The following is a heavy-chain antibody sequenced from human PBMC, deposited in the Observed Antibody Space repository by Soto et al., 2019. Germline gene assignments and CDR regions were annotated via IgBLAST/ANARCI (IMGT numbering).Heavy chain of an antibody. D-gene: IGHD2-2*01. CDR3: ARDRFVCSGTSCNYWYFDL. V-gene: IGHV3-20*01. J-gene: IGHJ2*01. CDR1: GFTFDDYG. CDR2: INWNGGST. Sequence: EVQLVESGGGVVRPGGSLRLSCSASGFTFDDYGMTWVRQVPGKGLEWVSGINWNGGSTGYADSVKGRFTISRDNAKNSLYLQMNSLRAEDTALYHCARDRFVCSGTSCNYWYFDLWGRVTLVTVSS.